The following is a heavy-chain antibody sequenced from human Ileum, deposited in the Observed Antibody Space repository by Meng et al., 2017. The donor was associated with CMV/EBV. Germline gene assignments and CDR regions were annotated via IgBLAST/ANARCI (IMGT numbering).Heavy chain of an antibody. CDR2: IIPILGIA. D-gene: IGHD2-2*01. V-gene: IGHV1-69*10. Sequence: KISCKASGGTFSSYAISWVRQAPGQGLEWMGGIIPILGIANYAQKFQGRVTITADKSTSTAYMELSSLRSEDTAVYYCARDEGYCSSTSCYSPYYYYGMDVWGQGTTVTVSS. CDR3: ARDEGYCSSTSCYSPYYYYGMDV. J-gene: IGHJ6*02. CDR1: GGTFSSYA.